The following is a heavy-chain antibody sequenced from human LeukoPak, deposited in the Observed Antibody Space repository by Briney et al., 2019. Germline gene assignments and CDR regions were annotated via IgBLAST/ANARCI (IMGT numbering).Heavy chain of an antibody. V-gene: IGHV3-23*01. D-gene: IGHD6-13*01. CDR1: GSTFASFA. CDR3: AKETYSSSWPSFDY. J-gene: IGHJ4*02. Sequence: GGSLRLSCAPSGSTFASFAMTGVRQAQGKGLERASLISGSGGSTYYANSVKGRFTISRDNSKNTLYLQMNSLRAEDTAVYYCAKETYSSSWPSFDYWGQGTLVTVSS. CDR2: ISGSGGST.